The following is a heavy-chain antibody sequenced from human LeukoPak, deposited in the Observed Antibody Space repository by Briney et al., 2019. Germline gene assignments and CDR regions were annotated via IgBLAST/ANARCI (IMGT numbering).Heavy chain of an antibody. Sequence: GGSLRLSCAASGFTFSSYSMNWVRQAPGKGLEWVSSISSSSSYIYYADSVKGRFTISRDNAKNSLYLQMNSLRAEDTAVYYCARDPGIAAAGTPGGIYWGQGTLVTVSS. CDR3: ARDPGIAAAGTPGGIY. J-gene: IGHJ4*02. V-gene: IGHV3-21*01. CDR1: GFTFSSYS. D-gene: IGHD6-13*01. CDR2: ISSSSSYI.